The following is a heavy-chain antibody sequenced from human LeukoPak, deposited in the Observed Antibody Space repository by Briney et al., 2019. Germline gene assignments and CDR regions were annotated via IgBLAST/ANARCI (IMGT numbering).Heavy chain of an antibody. D-gene: IGHD2-8*01. CDR2: TYYRSNWYN. Sequence: KASQTLSLTCAISGDSVSSNSAAWNWVRQSPSRGLEWLGRTYYRSNWYNDYAVSVKSRISINPDTSKNQVSLHLNSVTPEDTAVYYCARDLEQQLIVHAFDIWGQGTMVTVSS. J-gene: IGHJ3*02. CDR3: ARDLEQQLIVHAFDI. V-gene: IGHV6-1*01. CDR1: GDSVSSNSAA.